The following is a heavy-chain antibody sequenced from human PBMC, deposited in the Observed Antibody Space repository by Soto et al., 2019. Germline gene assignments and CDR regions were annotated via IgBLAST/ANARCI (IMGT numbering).Heavy chain of an antibody. CDR2: IYYTGST. CDR1: CGSISSGGYY. Sequence: SETLSLTCTVSCGSISSGGYYWSWIRQHPGKGLEWIGYIYYTGSTYYNPSLKSRVTISVDTSKNQFSLQLSSVTAADSAVYYCARESRDFYYYYLDVWGKGTTVTVSS. J-gene: IGHJ6*03. CDR3: ARESRDFYYYYLDV. V-gene: IGHV4-31*03.